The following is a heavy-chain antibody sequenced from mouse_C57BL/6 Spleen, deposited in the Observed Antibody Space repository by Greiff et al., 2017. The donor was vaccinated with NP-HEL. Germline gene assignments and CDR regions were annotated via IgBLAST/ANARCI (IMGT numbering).Heavy chain of an antibody. Sequence: EVQLVESGGDLVKPGGSLKLSCAASGFTFSSYGMSWVRQTPDKRLEWVATISSGGSYTYYPDSVKGRFTIPRDNAKNTLYLQMSSLKSEDTAMYYCARHEDGNPFAYWGQGTLVTVSA. CDR1: GFTFSSYG. D-gene: IGHD1-1*01. J-gene: IGHJ3*01. CDR3: ARHEDGNPFAY. V-gene: IGHV5-6*01. CDR2: ISSGGSYT.